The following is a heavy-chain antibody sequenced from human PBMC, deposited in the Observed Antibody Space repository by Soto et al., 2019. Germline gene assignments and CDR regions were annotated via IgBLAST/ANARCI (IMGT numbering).Heavy chain of an antibody. V-gene: IGHV1-69*01. CDR2: LIPVFGTS. CDR1: GDSFSNYA. Sequence: QVQLVQSGAEVKKPGSSVKVSCRASGDSFSNYAVNWLRQAPGRGLEWMGGLIPVFGTSNYAEKFQGRVTITADESTSTAYMELSSLTSADTAVYYCARAVRTGFYGIDVWGQGTTVSVSS. CDR3: ARAVRTGFYGIDV. J-gene: IGHJ6*02.